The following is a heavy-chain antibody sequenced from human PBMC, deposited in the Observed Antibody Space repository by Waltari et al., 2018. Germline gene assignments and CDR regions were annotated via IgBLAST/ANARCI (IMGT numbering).Heavy chain of an antibody. Sequence: EVQLVQSGAEVTKPGESLKISCKGSGYSFTSSWIGWVRQMPGKGLEWMGIIYPGDSDTRYSPSFQGQVTNSADKSISTAYLQWSSLKASDTAMYYCARQQHTEFTEDAFDIWGQGTMVTVSS. J-gene: IGHJ3*02. CDR2: IYPGDSDT. D-gene: IGHD2-21*01. V-gene: IGHV5-51*01. CDR1: GYSFTSSW. CDR3: ARQQHTEFTEDAFDI.